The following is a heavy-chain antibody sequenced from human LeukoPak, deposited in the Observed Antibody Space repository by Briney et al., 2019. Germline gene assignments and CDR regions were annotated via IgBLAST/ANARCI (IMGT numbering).Heavy chain of an antibody. V-gene: IGHV3-9*01. CDR3: AKVEGGSIRGAFDI. CDR2: ISWNSGSI. Sequence: GRSLRLSCAASGFTFDDYAMHWVRQAPGKGLEWVSGISWNSGSIGYADSVKGRFTISRDNAKNSLYLQMNSLRAEDTALYYCAKVEGGSIRGAFDIWGQGTMVTVSS. J-gene: IGHJ3*02. CDR1: GFTFDDYA. D-gene: IGHD3-3*02.